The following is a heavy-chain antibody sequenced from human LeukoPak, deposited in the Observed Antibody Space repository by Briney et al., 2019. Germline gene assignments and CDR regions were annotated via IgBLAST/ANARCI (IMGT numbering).Heavy chain of an antibody. Sequence: GGSLRLSCAASGFTFTSYWMSWVRQAPGKGLEWVANIKQDGSEKYYVDSVKARFTISRDNAKNSLYLQMNSLTAEDTAVYYCARVAAPGTGIFVNHYYNMDVWGKGTTVTISS. CDR2: IKQDGSEK. D-gene: IGHD6-13*01. V-gene: IGHV3-7*01. J-gene: IGHJ6*03. CDR1: GFTFTSYW. CDR3: ARVAAPGTGIFVNHYYNMDV.